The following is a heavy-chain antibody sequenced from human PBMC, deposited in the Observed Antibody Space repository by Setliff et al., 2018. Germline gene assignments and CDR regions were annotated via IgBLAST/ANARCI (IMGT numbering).Heavy chain of an antibody. CDR2: FDPEDGET. J-gene: IGHJ4*02. V-gene: IGHV1-24*01. CDR3: AADYYDSSGYGY. Sequence: ASVKVSCKVSGYTLTELSMHWVRQAPGKGLEWMGGFDPEDGETIYAQKFQGRVTMTEDTSTDTAYMELSSLRSEDTAAYYCAADYYDSSGYGYWGQGTLVTVSS. D-gene: IGHD3-22*01. CDR1: GYTLTELS.